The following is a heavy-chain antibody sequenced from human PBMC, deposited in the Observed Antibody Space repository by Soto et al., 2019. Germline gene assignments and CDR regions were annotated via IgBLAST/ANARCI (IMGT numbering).Heavy chain of an antibody. J-gene: IGHJ6*03. CDR2: ISSSGSTI. V-gene: IGHV3-11*01. CDR3: ARDRAVDSPGYMDV. D-gene: IGHD3-10*01. CDR1: GFTFSDYY. Sequence: GGSLRLSCAASGFTFSDYYMSWIRQAPGKGLEWVSYISSSGSTIYYADSVKGRFTISRDNAKNSLYLQMNSLRAEDTAVYYCARDRAVDSPGYMDVWGKGTTVTVSS.